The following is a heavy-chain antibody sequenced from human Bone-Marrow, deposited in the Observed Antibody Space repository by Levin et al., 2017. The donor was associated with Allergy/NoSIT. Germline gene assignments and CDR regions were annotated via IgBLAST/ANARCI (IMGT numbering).Heavy chain of an antibody. CDR2: TYFRSKWLY. D-gene: IGHD1-14*01. V-gene: IGHV6-1*01. J-gene: IGHJ4*02. CDR1: RDSVSSNSAT. CDR3: ARYGPAISVFDF. Sequence: SQTLSLTCAISRDSVSSNSATWNWLRQSPSRGLEWLGRTYFRSKWLYDYAVSVRSRITVTPDTSKNQFSLQLMSVTPEDTAVYYCARYGPAISVFDFWGQGTLVTVSS.